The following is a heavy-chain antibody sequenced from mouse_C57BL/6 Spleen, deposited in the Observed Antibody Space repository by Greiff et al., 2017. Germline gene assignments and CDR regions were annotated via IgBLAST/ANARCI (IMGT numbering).Heavy chain of an antibody. D-gene: IGHD1-1*01. CDR1: GYTFTSYW. Sequence: VQLQQPGAELVKPGASVKLSCKASGYTFTSYWMHWVKQRPGQGLEWIGMIHPNSGSTNYNEKFKSKATLTVDKSSSTAYMQRSSLTSEDASVFYSARERSDYGRGDWGQGTTLTVSS. J-gene: IGHJ2*01. V-gene: IGHV1-64*01. CDR3: ARERSDYGRGD. CDR2: IHPNSGST.